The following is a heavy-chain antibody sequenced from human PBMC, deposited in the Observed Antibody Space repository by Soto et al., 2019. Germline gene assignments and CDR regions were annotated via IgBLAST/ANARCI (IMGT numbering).Heavy chain of an antibody. CDR1: GGSISSSSYY. J-gene: IGHJ4*02. D-gene: IGHD3-3*01. CDR2: IYYSGST. CDR3: ASQYYDFWSGYYYFDY. V-gene: IGHV4-39*01. Sequence: ETLSLTCTVSGGSISSSSYYWGWIRQPPGKGLEWIGSIYYSGSTYYNPSLKSRVTISVDTSKNQFSLKLSSVTAADTAVYYCASQYYDFWSGYYYFDYWGQGTLVTVSS.